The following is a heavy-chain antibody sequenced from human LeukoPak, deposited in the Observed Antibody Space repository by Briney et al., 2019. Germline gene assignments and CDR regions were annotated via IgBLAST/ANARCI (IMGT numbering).Heavy chain of an antibody. CDR3: AKDEPYYYDSSHSNWTPAMGYDAFDI. V-gene: IGHV3-30*02. Sequence: PGGSLRLSCAASGFTFSSYGMHWVRQAPGKGLEWVAFIRYDGSNKYYADSVKGRFTISRDNSKNTLYLQMNSLRAEDTAVYYCAKDEPYYYDSSHSNWTPAMGYDAFDIWGQGTMVTVSS. CDR2: IRYDGSNK. CDR1: GFTFSSYG. J-gene: IGHJ3*02. D-gene: IGHD3-22*01.